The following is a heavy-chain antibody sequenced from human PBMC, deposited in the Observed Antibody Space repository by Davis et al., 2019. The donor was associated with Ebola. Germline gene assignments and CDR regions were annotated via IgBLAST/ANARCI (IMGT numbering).Heavy chain of an antibody. CDR2: IWYDGSNK. J-gene: IGHJ6*02. V-gene: IGHV3-33*01. CDR3: ARVEVQGVPDV. Sequence: GGSLRLSCAASGFTFSSYGMHWVRQAPGKGLERVAVIWYDGSNKYYADSVKGRFTISRDNSKNTLYLQMNSLRAEDTAVYYCARVEVQGVPDVWGQGTTVTVSS. D-gene: IGHD3-10*01. CDR1: GFTFSSYG.